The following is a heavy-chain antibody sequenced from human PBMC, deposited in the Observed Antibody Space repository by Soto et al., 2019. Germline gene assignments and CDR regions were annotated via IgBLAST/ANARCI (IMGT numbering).Heavy chain of an antibody. Sequence: GGSLRLSCAASGFTFDDYAMHWVRQAPGKGLEWVSGISWNSGSIGYADSVKGRFTISRDNAKNSLYLQMNSLRAEDTALYYCAKDRDSYGFNWFDPWGQGTLVTVSS. J-gene: IGHJ5*02. CDR3: AKDRDSYGFNWFDP. D-gene: IGHD5-18*01. CDR1: GFTFDDYA. CDR2: ISWNSGSI. V-gene: IGHV3-9*01.